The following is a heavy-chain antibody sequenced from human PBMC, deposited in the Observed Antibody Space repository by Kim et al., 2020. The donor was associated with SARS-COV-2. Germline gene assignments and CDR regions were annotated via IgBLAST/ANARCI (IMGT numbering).Heavy chain of an antibody. V-gene: IGHV5-51*01. Sequence: GESLKISCKGSGYSFTSYWIGWVRQMPGKGLEWMGIIYPGDSDTRYSPSFQGQVTISADKSISTAYLQWSSLKASDTAMYYCARLTSITMIVVASQVDAFDIWGQGTMVTVSS. CDR3: ARLTSITMIVVASQVDAFDI. CDR1: GYSFTSYW. CDR2: IYPGDSDT. J-gene: IGHJ3*02. D-gene: IGHD3-22*01.